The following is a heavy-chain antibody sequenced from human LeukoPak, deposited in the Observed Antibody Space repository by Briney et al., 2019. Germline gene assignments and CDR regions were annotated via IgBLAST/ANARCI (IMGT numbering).Heavy chain of an antibody. D-gene: IGHD3-10*01. J-gene: IGHJ6*03. CDR1: GGSISSYY. Sequence: SETLSLTCTVSGGSISSYYWSWIRQPPGKGLEWIGYIYYSGSTNYNPSLKSRVTISVYTSKNQFSLKLSSVTAADTAVYYCARDSPYYYGSGSATYYMDVWGKGTTVTISS. CDR3: ARDSPYYYGSGSATYYMDV. CDR2: IYYSGST. V-gene: IGHV4-59*01.